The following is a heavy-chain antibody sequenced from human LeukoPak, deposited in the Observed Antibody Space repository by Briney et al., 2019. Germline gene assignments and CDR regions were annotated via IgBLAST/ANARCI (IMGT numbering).Heavy chain of an antibody. CDR2: IKQDESER. V-gene: IGHV3-7*01. J-gene: IGHJ3*01. CDR1: GFSFSTYW. D-gene: IGHD3-9*01. CDR3: ARRRYGEAFDV. Sequence: GGSLRLSCVASGFSFSTYWLSWVRQAPGKRLEWVANIKQDESERQYVDSVKGRFTISRDNAKNSLYLQMNSLTAEDTAVFYCARRRYGEAFDVWGQGTMVTVSS.